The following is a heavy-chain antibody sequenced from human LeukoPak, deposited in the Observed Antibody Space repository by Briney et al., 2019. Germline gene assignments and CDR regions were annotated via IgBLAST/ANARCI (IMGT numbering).Heavy chain of an antibody. V-gene: IGHV3-23*01. J-gene: IGHJ4*02. CDR1: GVTLSNYG. CDR3: AKRGFVIRVILVGFHKEAYYFDS. D-gene: IGHD3-22*01. CDR2: ISDSGGRT. Sequence: GGSLRLSCAVSGVTLSNYGMSWVRQAPGKGLEWVAGISDSGGRTNYADSVKGRFTISRDNPKNTLYLQMNSLRAEDTAVYFCAKRGFVIRVILVGFHKEAYYFDSWGQGALVTVSS.